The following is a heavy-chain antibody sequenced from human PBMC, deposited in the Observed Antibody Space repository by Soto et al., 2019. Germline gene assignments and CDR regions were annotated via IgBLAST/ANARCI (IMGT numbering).Heavy chain of an antibody. CDR2: ISSSSSYM. J-gene: IGHJ6*03. CDR1: GFTFTSYT. Sequence: EVQVVESGGGLVKPGGSLRLSCAASGFTFTSYTMNWVRQAPGKGLEWVSSISSSSSYMYYADSVKGRYTISRDIAKRSLYLQTNSLRSEDTAVYYCVMMRVNYYYMDVGGKGTTVTVS. CDR3: VMMRVNYYYMDV. D-gene: IGHD3-16*01. V-gene: IGHV3-21*01.